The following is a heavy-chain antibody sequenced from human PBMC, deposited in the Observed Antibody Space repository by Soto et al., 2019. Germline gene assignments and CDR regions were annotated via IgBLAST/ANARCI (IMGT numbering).Heavy chain of an antibody. CDR3: ARDGSTSWYSYDYHGMDV. Sequence: EVQLVESGGGLVQPGGSLRLSCGASGFTFRTYWLSWVRQVPGKGLEWVANINQDGSEKNYVDSVQGRFTISRDNAKNSLYLQMSSLRDEDTALYYCARDGSTSWYSYDYHGMDVWGPGTTVTVSS. CDR1: GFTFRTYW. CDR2: INQDGSEK. V-gene: IGHV3-7*05. D-gene: IGHD5-18*01. J-gene: IGHJ6*02.